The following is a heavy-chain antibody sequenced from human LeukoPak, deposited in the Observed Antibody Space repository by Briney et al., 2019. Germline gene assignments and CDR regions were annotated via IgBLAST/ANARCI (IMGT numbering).Heavy chain of an antibody. CDR2: INPNSGGT. CDR1: GYTFTGYY. J-gene: IGHJ4*02. Sequence: ASVKVSCKASGYTFTGYYMQWVREGPGQGLEWMGWINPNSGGTNYAQTFQGRVTMTRDTSISTAYMELSRLRSDDTAVYYCARVGVPWLHFPDYWGQGTLVTVSS. V-gene: IGHV1-2*02. CDR3: ARVGVPWLHFPDY. D-gene: IGHD1-26*01.